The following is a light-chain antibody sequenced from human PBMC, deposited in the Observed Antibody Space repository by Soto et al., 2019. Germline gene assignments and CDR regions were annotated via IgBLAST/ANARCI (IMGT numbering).Light chain of an antibody. CDR2: DAS. J-gene: IGKJ2*01. V-gene: IGKV1-5*01. CDR3: QQYEHSYS. Sequence: IQLTQSPSFVSASVGDRVAITCRASQNLGKWLAWYQHKAGEAPKLLVFDASNLQDGVPSRFSGTGSGTEFTLTISGLQPDDFSTYYCQQYEHSYSFGQGTPVDIK. CDR1: QNLGKW.